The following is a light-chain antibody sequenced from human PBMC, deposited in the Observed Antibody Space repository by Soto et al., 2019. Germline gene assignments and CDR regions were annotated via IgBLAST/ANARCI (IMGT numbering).Light chain of an antibody. CDR1: QNLSTN. CDR3: QQYNYWLVYT. Sequence: EIVMTQSPATLSVSPGERVTLPCRASQNLSTNLAWYQQRPGQAPRLLIYAASTRATGIPARFSGSGSGTEFALTISSLQSEDFAVYYCQQYNYWLVYTFGQGTKLEIK. CDR2: AAS. J-gene: IGKJ2*01. V-gene: IGKV3-15*01.